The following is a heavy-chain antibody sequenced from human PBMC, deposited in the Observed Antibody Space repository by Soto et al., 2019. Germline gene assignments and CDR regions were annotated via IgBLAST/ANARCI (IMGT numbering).Heavy chain of an antibody. V-gene: IGHV3-48*01. CDR1: GFTCHEYS. CDR3: ARDHRYGLDY. CDR2: IRVSRPTI. D-gene: IGHD5-18*01. J-gene: IGHJ4*02. Sequence: DVRLVDSGGGLLQPGGALRLSREASGFTCHEYSMNWVRQPPGKGLEWVSNIRVSRPTIYYADSVKGRFTISRDDAESSLYLQMNSLRADDAAVYYCARDHRYGLDYCGLGPMVTVSS.